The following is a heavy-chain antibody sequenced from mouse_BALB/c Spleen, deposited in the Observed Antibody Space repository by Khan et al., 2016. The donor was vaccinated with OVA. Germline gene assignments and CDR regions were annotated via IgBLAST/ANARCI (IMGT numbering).Heavy chain of an antibody. Sequence: EVELVESGGDLVKPGGSLKLSCAASGFTFSSYGMSWVRQTPDKRLEWVATISSGGSYTYYPDSVKGRFTISRDNAKNTLYLQMSSLKSEDTAMYYCARRSYYDYPWFAYWGQGTLVTVSA. CDR3: ARRSYYDYPWFAY. D-gene: IGHD2-4*01. CDR2: ISSGGSYT. V-gene: IGHV5-6*01. CDR1: GFTFSSYG. J-gene: IGHJ3*01.